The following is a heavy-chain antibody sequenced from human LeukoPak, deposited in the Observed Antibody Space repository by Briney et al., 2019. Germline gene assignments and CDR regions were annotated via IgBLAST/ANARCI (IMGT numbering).Heavy chain of an antibody. CDR3: TRGSHGNNWFDP. CDR2: IRSEAFGGTT. D-gene: IGHD1-1*01. J-gene: IGHJ5*02. Sequence: GGSLRLSCTGSGFTFGDYYIHWVRQAPGKGLEWVSFIRSEAFGGTTEYAASVKGRFTISRDNSKSIAFLQLDSLRTEDTAIYYCTRGSHGNNWFDPWAREPWSPSPQ. V-gene: IGHV3-49*04. CDR1: GFTFGDYY.